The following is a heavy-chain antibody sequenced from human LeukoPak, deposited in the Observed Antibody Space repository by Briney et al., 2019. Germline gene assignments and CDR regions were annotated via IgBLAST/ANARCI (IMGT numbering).Heavy chain of an antibody. J-gene: IGHJ4*02. D-gene: IGHD4-17*01. Sequence: ASVKVSCKASGYTFSDYGITWVRQAPGQGLEWMGWISAYNGKTNYAQKLQGRVTMTTDTSTNTAYMELRSLRSDDTAVYYCARDGPDYGDYVNFDYWGQGTLVTVSS. CDR3: ARDGPDYGDYVNFDY. CDR1: GYTFSDYG. CDR2: ISAYNGKT. V-gene: IGHV1-18*01.